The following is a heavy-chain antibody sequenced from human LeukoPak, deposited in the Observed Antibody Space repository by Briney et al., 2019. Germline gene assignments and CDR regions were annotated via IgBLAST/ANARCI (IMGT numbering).Heavy chain of an antibody. D-gene: IGHD7-27*01. J-gene: IGHJ6*03. CDR2: INWNGGST. V-gene: IGHV3-20*04. CDR3: ARAWDYYYYSMNV. CDR1: GFTFDDYG. Sequence: GGSLRLSCAASGFTFDDYGMSWVRQAPAKGLEWVSGINWNGGSTGYADSVKGRFTISRDNAKNSLYLQMNSLRAEDTALYYCARAWDYYYYSMNVWGKGTTLTVSS.